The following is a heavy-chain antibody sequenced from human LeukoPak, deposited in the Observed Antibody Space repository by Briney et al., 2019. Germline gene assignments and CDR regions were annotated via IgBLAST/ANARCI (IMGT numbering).Heavy chain of an antibody. Sequence: SETLSLTCTVSGDSISSYYWSWIRQPPGKGLEWIGYIYYSGSTYYNPSLKSRVIISVDTSKNQFSLKLSSVTAADTAVYYCARDRIAGRWFDPWGQGTLVTVSS. D-gene: IGHD6-13*01. J-gene: IGHJ5*02. CDR1: GDSISSYY. CDR2: IYYSGST. CDR3: ARDRIAGRWFDP. V-gene: IGHV4-59*12.